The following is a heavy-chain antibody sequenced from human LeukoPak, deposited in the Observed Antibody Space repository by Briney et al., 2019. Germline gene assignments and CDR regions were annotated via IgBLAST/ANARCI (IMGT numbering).Heavy chain of an antibody. V-gene: IGHV1-46*01. CDR2: IDTSGGGT. D-gene: IGHD5-12*01. Sequence: ASVKVSCKASGYTFTSYAMNWVRQAPGQGLEWMGVIDTSGGGTTYAQKFQGRVTMTRDTSTSTHYMELSSLRSEDTAVYYCARVEGIGASMGDWGQGTLVTVSS. CDR3: ARVEGIGASMGD. J-gene: IGHJ4*02. CDR1: GYTFTSYA.